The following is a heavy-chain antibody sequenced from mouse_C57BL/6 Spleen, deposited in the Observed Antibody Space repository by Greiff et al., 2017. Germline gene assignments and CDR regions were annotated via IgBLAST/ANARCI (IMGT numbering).Heavy chain of an antibody. CDR1: GYTFTNHD. Sequence: VQLQQSGPELVKPGASVKLSCKVSGYTFTNHDINWVKQRPGQGLEWIGCIYPRDGSTKYNEKFKGKATLTVDTSSSTAYMELHSLTSTDSAVVFCARSCIGTVVAGGVFDYWGQGTTLTVSS. V-gene: IGHV1-85*01. D-gene: IGHD1-1*01. CDR2: IYPRDGST. J-gene: IGHJ2*01. CDR3: ARSCIGTVVAGGVFDY.